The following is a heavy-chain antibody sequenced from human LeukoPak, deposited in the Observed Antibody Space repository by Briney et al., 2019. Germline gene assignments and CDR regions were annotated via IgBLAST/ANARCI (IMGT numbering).Heavy chain of an antibody. CDR3: AKGNSGYNSGYYYHFFDY. D-gene: IGHD5-12*01. V-gene: IGHV3-23*01. Sequence: PGGSLRHSCAASGFTFNTYAMSWVRQAPGKGLEWVSSIGGGGGTYYADSLKGRFTISRDNSKNTLYLQMNSLRAEDTAVYYCAKGNSGYNSGYYYHFFDYWGQGTLVTVSS. J-gene: IGHJ4*02. CDR2: IGGGGGT. CDR1: GFTFNTYA.